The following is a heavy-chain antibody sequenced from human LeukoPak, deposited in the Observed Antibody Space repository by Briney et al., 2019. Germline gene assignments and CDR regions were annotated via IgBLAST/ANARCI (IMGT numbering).Heavy chain of an antibody. CDR3: AKLGSDFWSSSNFDY. V-gene: IGHV3-23*01. D-gene: IGHD3-3*01. J-gene: IGHJ4*02. Sequence: PGGSVRLSCAASGFTVSDYHMNWVRQAPGKGLEWVSAISGSGGGTYYADSVKGRFTISRDNSKHTLYLQMSTLRAEDTAVYYCAKLGSDFWSSSNFDYWGQGTLVTVSS. CDR1: GFTVSDYH. CDR2: ISGSGGGT.